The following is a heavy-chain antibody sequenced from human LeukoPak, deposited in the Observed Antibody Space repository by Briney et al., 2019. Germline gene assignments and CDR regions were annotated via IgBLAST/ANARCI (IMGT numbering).Heavy chain of an antibody. CDR2: ISSSSSYI. V-gene: IGHV3-21*01. CDR1: GFTFSSYG. J-gene: IGHJ4*02. D-gene: IGHD6-19*01. CDR3: ARDSGYSSGWYWDY. Sequence: SGGSLRLSCAASGFTFSSYGMNWVRQAPGKGLEWVSSISSSSSYIYYAHSVKGRFTISRDNAKNSLYLQMSSLRAEDTAVYYCARDSGYSSGWYWDYWGQGTLVTVSS.